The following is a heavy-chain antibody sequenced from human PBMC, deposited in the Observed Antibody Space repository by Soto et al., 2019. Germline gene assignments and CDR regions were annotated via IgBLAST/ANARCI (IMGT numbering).Heavy chain of an antibody. CDR3: AGGWHLPDAFDI. J-gene: IGHJ3*02. D-gene: IGHD6-19*01. V-gene: IGHV1-69*12. Sequence: QVQLVQSGAEVKKPGSSVKVSCKASGGTFSSYAISWVRQAPGQGLEWMGGIIPIFGTANYAQKFQGRVTNAAEESTSRAYMELSSLRSDDTAVYYCAGGWHLPDAFDIWGQGTMVTVSS. CDR2: IIPIFGTA. CDR1: GGTFSSYA.